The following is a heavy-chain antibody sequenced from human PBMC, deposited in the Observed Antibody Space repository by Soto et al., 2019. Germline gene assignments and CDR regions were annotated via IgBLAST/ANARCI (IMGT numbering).Heavy chain of an antibody. CDR2: IIPILGIA. J-gene: IGHJ6*02. Sequence: QVQLVQSGAAVKKPGSSVKVSCKASGGTFSSYTISWVRQAPGQGLEWMGRIIPILGIANYAQKFQGRVTITADKSTSTAYMELSSLRSEDTAVYYCARGDKYSSREYYYYGMDVWGQGTTVTVSS. D-gene: IGHD6-13*01. CDR3: ARGDKYSSREYYYYGMDV. CDR1: GGTFSSYT. V-gene: IGHV1-69*02.